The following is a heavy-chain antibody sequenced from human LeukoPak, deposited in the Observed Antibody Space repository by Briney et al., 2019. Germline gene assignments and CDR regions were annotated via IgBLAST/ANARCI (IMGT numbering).Heavy chain of an antibody. J-gene: IGHJ4*02. CDR3: AKDQNTVATAPFDY. CDR2: INSAGST. V-gene: IGHV3-23*01. CDR1: GFTFSSYA. D-gene: IGHD4-17*01. Sequence: GGSLRLSCAASGFTFSSYAMSWVRQAPGKGLEWVSAINSAGSTYYGDSVRGRFTISRDNSKNVLYLQMNSLRAEDTSLYYCAKDQNTVATAPFDYWGQGTLVTVSS.